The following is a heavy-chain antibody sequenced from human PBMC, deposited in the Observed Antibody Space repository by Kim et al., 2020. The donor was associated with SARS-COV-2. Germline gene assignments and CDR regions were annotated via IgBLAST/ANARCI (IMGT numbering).Heavy chain of an antibody. CDR1: GYTFTSYG. CDR3: AREPSPHSYYDILTGYYQQNWFDP. Sequence: ASVKVSCKASGYTFTSYGISWVRQAPGQGLEWMGWISAYNGNTNYAQKLQGRVTMTTDTSTSTAYMELRSLRSDDTAVYYCAREPSPHSYYDILTGYYQQNWFDPWGQGTLVTVSS. V-gene: IGHV1-18*01. J-gene: IGHJ5*02. D-gene: IGHD3-9*01. CDR2: ISAYNGNT.